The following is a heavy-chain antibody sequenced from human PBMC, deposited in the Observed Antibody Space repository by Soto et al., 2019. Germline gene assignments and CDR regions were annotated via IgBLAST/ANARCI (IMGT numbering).Heavy chain of an antibody. V-gene: IGHV4-59*08. CDR2: IYYSGST. Sequence: QVQLQESGPGLVKPSETLSLTCTVSGGSISSYYWSWIRQPPGKGLEWIGYIYYSGSTNYNPSLKSRITITVDTSKNQFSLKLSSGTAADTAVYYCARRRYCSGGSCYSPFDYWGQGTLVTVSS. J-gene: IGHJ4*02. CDR3: ARRRYCSGGSCYSPFDY. CDR1: GGSISSYY. D-gene: IGHD2-15*01.